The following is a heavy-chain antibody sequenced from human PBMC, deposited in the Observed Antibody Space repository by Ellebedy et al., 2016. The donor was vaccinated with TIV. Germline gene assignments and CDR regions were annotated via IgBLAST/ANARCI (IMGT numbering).Heavy chain of an antibody. CDR3: AKDRGGTIY. D-gene: IGHD1-1*01. CDR2: ISGSGGST. Sequence: GESLKISCAASGFTFSSYAMSWVRQAPGKGLEWVSAISGSGGSTYYADSVKGRFIISRDNSKNTLYLQMNSLRAEDTAVYYCAKDRGGTIYWGQGTLVTVSS. CDR1: GFTFSSYA. V-gene: IGHV3-23*01. J-gene: IGHJ4*02.